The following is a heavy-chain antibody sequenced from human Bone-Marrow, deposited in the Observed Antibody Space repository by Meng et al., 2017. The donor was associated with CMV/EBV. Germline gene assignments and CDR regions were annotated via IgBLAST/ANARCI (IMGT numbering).Heavy chain of an antibody. J-gene: IGHJ5*02. V-gene: IGHV1-46*01. CDR3: ARTHYDFWSGTNNWYDP. CDR1: GYTFTSYY. CDR2: INPSGGST. D-gene: IGHD3-3*01. Sequence: ASVKVSCKASGYTFTSYYMHWVRQAPGQGLEWMGIINPSGGSTSYAQKFQGRVTMTRDTSTSTVYMELSSLRSEDTAVYYCARTHYDFWSGTNNWYDPWGQGNLVTVDS.